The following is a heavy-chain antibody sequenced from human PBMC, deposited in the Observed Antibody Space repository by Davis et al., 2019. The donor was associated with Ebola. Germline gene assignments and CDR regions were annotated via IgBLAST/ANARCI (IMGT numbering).Heavy chain of an antibody. V-gene: IGHV3-7*01. CDR1: GFTFGDYW. D-gene: IGHD1-1*01. CDR3: ARGTILPGTDY. CDR2: IDEDGGVK. J-gene: IGHJ4*02. Sequence: GESLKISCAASGFTFGDYWMNWVRQAPGKGLEWVANIDEDGGVKSYVDSVKGRFTISRDNVKNSVYLQMSRLRDEDTAVYYCARGTILPGTDYWGRGTLVAASS.